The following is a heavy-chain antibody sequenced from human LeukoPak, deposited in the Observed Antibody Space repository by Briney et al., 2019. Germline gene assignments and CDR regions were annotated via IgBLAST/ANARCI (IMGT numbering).Heavy chain of an antibody. D-gene: IGHD3-3*01. CDR3: ARARDYDFWSGPFDY. V-gene: IGHV1-69*04. J-gene: IGHJ4*02. CDR1: GGTFSSYA. Sequence: SVKVSCKASGGTFSSYAIIWVRQAPGQGLEWMGRIIPILGIANYAQKFQGRVTITADKSTSTAYMELSSLRSEDTAVYYCARARDYDFWSGPFDYWGQGTLVTVSS. CDR2: IIPILGIA.